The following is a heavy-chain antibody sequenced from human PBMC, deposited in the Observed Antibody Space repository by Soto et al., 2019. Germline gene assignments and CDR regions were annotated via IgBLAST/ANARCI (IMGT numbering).Heavy chain of an antibody. V-gene: IGHV5-51*01. J-gene: IGHJ4*02. D-gene: IGHD3-16*02. CDR1: GYSFTSYW. CDR2: IYPGDSDT. CDR3: ARTTHFPQYYDYVWGSYRHPYYFDF. Sequence: GESLKICCKGSGYSFTSYWIGWVRQIPGKVLEWMGIIYPGDSDTRYSPSFQGQVTISADKSISTAYPQWSSLKASATAMYYCARTTHFPQYYDYVWGSYRHPYYFDFWGQGTLVTVSS.